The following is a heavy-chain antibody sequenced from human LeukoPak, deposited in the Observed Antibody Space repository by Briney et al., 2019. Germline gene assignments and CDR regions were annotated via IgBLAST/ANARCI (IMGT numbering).Heavy chain of an antibody. CDR3: TSILGATSGDY. D-gene: IGHD1-26*01. Sequence: SETLSLTCTVSGYSISSGYNWGWMRQPPGKGLEWIGTISHSGSTYYSPSLKSRVTISMDTSKNHFSLKLISVTAADTAVYYCTSILGATSGDYWGQGTLVTVSS. CDR1: GYSISSGYN. J-gene: IGHJ4*02. V-gene: IGHV4-38-2*02. CDR2: ISHSGST.